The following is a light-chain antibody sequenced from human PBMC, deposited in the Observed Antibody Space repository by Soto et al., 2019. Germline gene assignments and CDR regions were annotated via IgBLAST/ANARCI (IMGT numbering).Light chain of an antibody. CDR2: GAS. CDR1: QSVSSK. Sequence: EIVMTQSPATLSVSLGEIATLSCSASQSVSSKLAWYQQKPGQAPRLLIYGASTRATGIPARFSGSGSGTEFTLTISSLQSEDFAVYYCQQNNNWPPWKFGQGTKVAIK. V-gene: IGKV3-15*01. J-gene: IGKJ1*01. CDR3: QQNNNWPPWK.